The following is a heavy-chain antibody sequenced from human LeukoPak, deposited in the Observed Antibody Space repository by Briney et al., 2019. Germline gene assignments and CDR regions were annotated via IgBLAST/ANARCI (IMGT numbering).Heavy chain of an antibody. CDR3: ARGLVEGAGTYGSGSFDY. Sequence: ASVKVSCTASGGTFSSYAISWVRQAPRQGLEWMGGIIPIFGTANYAQKFQGRVTITTDESTSTAYMELSSLRSEDTAVYYCARGLVEGAGTYGSGSFDYWGQGTLVTVSS. CDR1: GGTFSSYA. V-gene: IGHV1-69*05. J-gene: IGHJ4*02. CDR2: IIPIFGTA. D-gene: IGHD3-10*01.